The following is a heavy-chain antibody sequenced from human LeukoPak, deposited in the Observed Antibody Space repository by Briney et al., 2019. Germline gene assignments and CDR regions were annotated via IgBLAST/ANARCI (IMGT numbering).Heavy chain of an antibody. D-gene: IGHD3-22*01. CDR2: ISSSTSTI. CDR1: GFTFSSYS. Sequence: GGPLRLFCAASGFTFSSYSMKWVRQAPGKGREWISYISSSTSTIYYADSVKGRFTISRDNAKNSLYLQMNSLRDEDTAVYYCARAQYYDSSGYYYEDYFQHWGQGTLVTVSS. CDR3: ARAQYYDSSGYYYEDYFQH. V-gene: IGHV3-48*02. J-gene: IGHJ1*01.